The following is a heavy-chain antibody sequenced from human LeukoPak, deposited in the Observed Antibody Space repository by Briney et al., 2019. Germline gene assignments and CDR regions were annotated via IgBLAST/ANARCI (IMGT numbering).Heavy chain of an antibody. J-gene: IGHJ4*02. CDR2: ISYDGSNK. V-gene: IGHV3-30*18. D-gene: IGHD1-26*01. CDR3: AKDQAGAHHY. Sequence: GGSLRLSCAASGFTFSSYGMHWVRQAPGKGLEWLAVISYDGSNKYYADSVKGRFTISRDNSKNTLYLQMNSLRAEDTAVYYCAKDQAGAHHYWGQGTLVTVSS. CDR1: GFTFSSYG.